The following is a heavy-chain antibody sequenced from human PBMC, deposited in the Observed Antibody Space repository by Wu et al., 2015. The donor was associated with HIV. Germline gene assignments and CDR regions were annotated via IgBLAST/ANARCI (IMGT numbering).Heavy chain of an antibody. CDR2: INPYNGDT. V-gene: IGHV1-18*01. CDR3: ARGRHMVRGVIIDLYYYGMDV. D-gene: IGHD3-10*01. Sequence: QVQLVQSGTEVKKPGASVKVSCKASGYTFTRYVMSWLRQAPGQGLEWMGWINPYNGDTNYAQKFQGRVTMTTATSTSTAYMELRSLRSDDTAVYYCARGRHMVRGVIIDLYYYGMDVWGQGTTVTVSS. CDR1: GYTFTRYV. J-gene: IGHJ6*02.